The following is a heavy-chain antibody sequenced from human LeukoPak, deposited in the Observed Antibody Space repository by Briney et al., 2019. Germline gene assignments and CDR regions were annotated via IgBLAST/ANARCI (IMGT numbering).Heavy chain of an antibody. D-gene: IGHD3-22*01. Sequence: TSETLSLTCTVSGGSISSYYWSWIRQPPGKGLEWIGYIYYSGSTNYNPSLKSRVTISVDTSKNQFSLKLSSVTAADTAVYYCASFVRSQYYYDSSGYPPYFDYWGQGTLVTVSS. J-gene: IGHJ4*02. CDR3: ASFVRSQYYYDSSGYPPYFDY. CDR2: IYYSGST. CDR1: GGSISSYY. V-gene: IGHV4-59*01.